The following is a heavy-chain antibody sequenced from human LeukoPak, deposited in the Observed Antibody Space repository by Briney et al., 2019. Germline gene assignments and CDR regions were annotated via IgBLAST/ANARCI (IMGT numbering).Heavy chain of an antibody. CDR2: ISSSSTI. J-gene: IGHJ3*02. CDR1: GFILSDHY. V-gene: IGHV3-69-1*01. Sequence: GGSLRLSCAGSGFILSDHYMDWVRQAPGKGLEWVSYISSSSTIYYADSVKGRFTISRDNAKNSLYLQMNSLKTEDTAVYYCTTAELLWFGELSDAFDIWGQGTMVTVSS. D-gene: IGHD3-10*01. CDR3: TTAELLWFGELSDAFDI.